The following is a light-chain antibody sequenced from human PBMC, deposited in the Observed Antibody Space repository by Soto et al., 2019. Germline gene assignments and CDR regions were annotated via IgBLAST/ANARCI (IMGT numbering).Light chain of an antibody. CDR1: QGISSY. V-gene: IGKV1-9*01. CDR2: AAS. CDR3: QQLNSYPF. Sequence: IQLTPSPSSLSASVVDRVTITCRASQGISSYLAWYQQKPGKAPKLLIYAASTLQSGVPSRFSGSGSGTDFTLTISSLQPEDFATYYCQQLNSYPFFGGGTKVDIK. J-gene: IGKJ4*01.